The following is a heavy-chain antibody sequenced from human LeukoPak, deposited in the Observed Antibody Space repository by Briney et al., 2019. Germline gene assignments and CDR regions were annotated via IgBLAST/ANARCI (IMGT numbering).Heavy chain of an antibody. CDR1: GGTFSSYA. Sequence: GASVEVSCRASGGTFSSYAISWVRQAPGQGLEWMGRIIPIFGTANYAQKFQGRVTITTDESTSTAYMELSSLRSEDTAVYYCASSPTTVTTSLVYWGQGTLVTVSS. J-gene: IGHJ4*02. CDR3: ASSPTTVTTSLVY. D-gene: IGHD4-17*01. V-gene: IGHV1-69*05. CDR2: IIPIFGTA.